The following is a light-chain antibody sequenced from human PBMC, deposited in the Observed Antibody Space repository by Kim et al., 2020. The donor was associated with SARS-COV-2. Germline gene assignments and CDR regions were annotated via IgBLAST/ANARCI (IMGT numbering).Light chain of an antibody. V-gene: IGKV1-5*03. CDR2: KAS. Sequence: STLAAFVGDRVTIPCRARQGIDSLMAWYQQKPGKAPKLLIYKASNLDCGVPSRFSGSGSGTEFTLTISSLQPDDSATYYCQHEWTFGQGTKVDIK. J-gene: IGKJ1*01. CDR3: QHEWT. CDR1: QGIDSL.